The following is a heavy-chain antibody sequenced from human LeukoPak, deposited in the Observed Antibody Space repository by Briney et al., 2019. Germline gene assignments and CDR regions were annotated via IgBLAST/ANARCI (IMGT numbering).Heavy chain of an antibody. CDR3: ARGPARLDP. Sequence: SETLSLTCTVSGGSISSYYWSWIRQPPGKGLEWIGYIYYSGSTNYNPSLKSRVTISVDTSKNQFSLKLTSVTAADTAVYYCARGPARLDPWGRGTLVTVSS. V-gene: IGHV4-59*01. J-gene: IGHJ5*02. CDR2: IYYSGST. CDR1: GGSISSYY.